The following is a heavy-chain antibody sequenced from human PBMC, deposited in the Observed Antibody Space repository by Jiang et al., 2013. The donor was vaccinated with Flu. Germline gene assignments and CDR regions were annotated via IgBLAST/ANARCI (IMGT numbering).Heavy chain of an antibody. Sequence: SGAEVKKPGASVKVSCKASGYTFANYGISWVRQAPGQGLEWMGWISAYNGHTNYVQKLQGRVTMTADTSTSTAYMELRSLRSDDTAVYYCAGVIGATGTFLPDYWGQGTLVTV. CDR1: GYTFANYG. CDR2: ISAYNGHT. D-gene: IGHD6-13*01. V-gene: IGHV1-18*01. J-gene: IGHJ4*02. CDR3: AGVIGATGTFLPDY.